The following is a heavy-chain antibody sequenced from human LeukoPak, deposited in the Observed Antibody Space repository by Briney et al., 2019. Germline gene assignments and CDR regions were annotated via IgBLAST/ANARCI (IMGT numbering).Heavy chain of an antibody. J-gene: IGHJ4*02. CDR1: GGSISSYY. CDR2: IYYSGST. CDR3: ARGAELPDY. Sequence: SETLSLTCTVSGGSISSYYWSWIRQPPGKGLEWIGYIYYSGSTEYNPSLKSRVTISVDTSKNQFSLKLRSVTAADTAVYYCARGAELPDYWGQGTLVTVSS. D-gene: IGHD2-15*01. V-gene: IGHV4-59*01.